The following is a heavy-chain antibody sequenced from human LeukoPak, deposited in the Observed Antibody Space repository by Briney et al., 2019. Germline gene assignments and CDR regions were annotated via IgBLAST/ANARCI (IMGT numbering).Heavy chain of an antibody. CDR1: EFTFSSYA. Sequence: GGSLRLSCAASEFTFSSYAMSWVRQAPGKGLEWVSGFSGNNVATYYADSVKGRFTISRDNSKNTLYLQMNSLRAEDTAVYYCAKDSYIYDSSGYNFQHWGQGTLVTVSS. CDR3: AKDSYIYDSSGYNFQH. D-gene: IGHD3-22*01. V-gene: IGHV3-23*01. J-gene: IGHJ1*01. CDR2: FSGNNVAT.